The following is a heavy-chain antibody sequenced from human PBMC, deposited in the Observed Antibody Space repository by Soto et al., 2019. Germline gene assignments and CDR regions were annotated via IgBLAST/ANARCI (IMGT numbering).Heavy chain of an antibody. J-gene: IGHJ3*02. CDR3: ARDFQLYYYDSSGRTTNAFDI. CDR1: GFTFSSYG. D-gene: IGHD3-22*01. CDR2: IWYDGSNK. V-gene: IGHV3-33*01. Sequence: QVQLVESGGGVVQPGRSLRLSCAASGFTFSSYGMHWVRQAPGKGLEWVAVIWYDGSNKYYADSVKGRFTISRDNSKNTLYLQINSLRAEDTAVYYCARDFQLYYYDSSGRTTNAFDIWGQGTMVTVSS.